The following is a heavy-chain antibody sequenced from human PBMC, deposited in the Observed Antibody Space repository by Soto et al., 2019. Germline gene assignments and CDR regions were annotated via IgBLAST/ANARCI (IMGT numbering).Heavy chain of an antibody. D-gene: IGHD1-26*01. V-gene: IGHV4-59*08. CDR2: IYYSGST. CDR3: ARVGGIVGATTHDY. CDR1: GGSISSYY. J-gene: IGHJ4*02. Sequence: SETLSLTCTVSGGSISSYYWSWIRQPPGKGLEWIGYIYYSGSTNYNPSLKSRVTISVDTSKNQFSLKLSSVTAADTAVYYCARVGGIVGATTHDYWGQGTLVTVSS.